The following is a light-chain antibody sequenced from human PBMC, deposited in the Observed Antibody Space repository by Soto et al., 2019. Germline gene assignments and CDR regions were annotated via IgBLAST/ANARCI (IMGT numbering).Light chain of an antibody. Sequence: QPVLTQPASVSGSPGQSITISCTGTSSDVGRYKYVSWYQHLPGKAPKLLIYDVTNRPSGVSDRFSGSKSGDTASLTISGLQAEDEADYYCSSYTSSTTLVFGGGTKLTVL. CDR3: SSYTSSTTLV. CDR2: DVT. V-gene: IGLV2-14*03. CDR1: SSDVGRYKY. J-gene: IGLJ2*01.